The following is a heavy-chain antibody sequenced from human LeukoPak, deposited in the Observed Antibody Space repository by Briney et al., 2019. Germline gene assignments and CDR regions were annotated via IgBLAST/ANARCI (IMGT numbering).Heavy chain of an antibody. CDR2: ISYDGNNK. J-gene: IGHJ4*02. CDR1: GFTFSSYG. CDR3: AKDRYGDYLRVFDY. D-gene: IGHD4-17*01. V-gene: IGHV3-30*18. Sequence: GRSLRLSCAASGFTFSSYGMHWARQAPGKGLEWVAVISYDGNNKYYADSVKGRFTISRDNSKNTLYLQMNSLRAEDTAVYYCAKDRYGDYLRVFDYWGQGTLVTVSS.